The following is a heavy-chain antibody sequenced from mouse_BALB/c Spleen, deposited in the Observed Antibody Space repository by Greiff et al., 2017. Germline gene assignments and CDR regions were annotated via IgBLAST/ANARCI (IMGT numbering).Heavy chain of an antibody. CDR2: IWGGGST. V-gene: IGHV2-6-5*01. J-gene: IGHJ4*01. Sequence: VQLQQSGPGLVAPSQTLSITCTASGFSLTDYGVSWVRQPPGKGLEWLGVIWGGGSTYYNSALKSRLSISKDNSKSHVFLKMNSLQTDDTAMYYCAKHGRSYAMDYWGQGTSVTVSS. CDR1: GFSLTDYG. CDR3: AKHGRSYAMDY.